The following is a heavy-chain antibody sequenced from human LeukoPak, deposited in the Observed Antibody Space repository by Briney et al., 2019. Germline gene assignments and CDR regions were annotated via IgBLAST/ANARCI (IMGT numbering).Heavy chain of an antibody. Sequence: ASVKVSCKTSGYTFTSYYMHWVRQAPGQGLEWMGIINPSGGSTSYAQKFQGRVTMTRDMSTSTVYMELSSLRSEDTAVYYCARGGAFWHYYDSSGYYSLDYWGQGTLVTVSS. CDR2: INPSGGST. CDR3: ARGGAFWHYYDSSGYYSLDY. D-gene: IGHD3-22*01. J-gene: IGHJ4*02. CDR1: GYTFTSYY. V-gene: IGHV1-46*01.